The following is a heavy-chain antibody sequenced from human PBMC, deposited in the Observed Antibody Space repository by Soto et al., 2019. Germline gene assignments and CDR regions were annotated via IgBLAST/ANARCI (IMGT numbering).Heavy chain of an antibody. CDR1: GFTFSSYS. V-gene: IGHV3-48*01. CDR3: RSDANDAFDI. J-gene: IGHJ3*02. Sequence: GGPLRLSCAASGFTFSSYSMNWVRQAPGKGLEWVSYISSSSSTIYYADSVKGRFTISRDNAKNSLYLQMNSLRAEDTAVYYCRSDANDAFDIWGQGTMVTVSS. CDR2: ISSSSSTI.